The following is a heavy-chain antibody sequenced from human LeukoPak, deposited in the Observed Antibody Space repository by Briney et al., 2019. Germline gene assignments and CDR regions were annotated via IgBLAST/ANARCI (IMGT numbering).Heavy chain of an antibody. CDR1: GGSISPYY. CDR2: IYYSGST. J-gene: IGHJ3*02. CDR3: ARDQSGSHKYHVFDI. Sequence: SETLSLTCTVSGGSISPYYWSWVRQPPGKGLEWIGSIYYSGSTNCNPSLKSRVTISVDTSNNQFSLRLTSVTAADTAVYYCARDQSGSHKYHVFDIWGQGTMVRVSP. V-gene: IGHV4-59*01. D-gene: IGHD1-26*01.